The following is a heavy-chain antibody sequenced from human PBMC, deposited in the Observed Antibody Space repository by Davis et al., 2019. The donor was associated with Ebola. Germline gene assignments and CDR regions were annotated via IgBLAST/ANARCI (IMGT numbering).Heavy chain of an antibody. CDR1: GFTFSSYW. J-gene: IGHJ5*02. CDR2: IKQDGSEK. V-gene: IGHV3-7*03. D-gene: IGHD3-10*01. Sequence: GESLKISCAASGFTFSSYWMTWVRQAPGQGLEWVANIKQDGSEKYYVDSAKGRFTISRDNAKNSLYLQMNSLRAEDTAVYYCARDKRITMVRGVIDWFNPWGQGTLVTVSS. CDR3: ARDKRITMVRGVIDWFNP.